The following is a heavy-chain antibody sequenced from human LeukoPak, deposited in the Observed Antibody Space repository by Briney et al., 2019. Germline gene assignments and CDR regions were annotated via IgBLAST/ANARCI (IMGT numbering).Heavy chain of an antibody. Sequence: GGSVRLSCVGSGFMFSRFGLIWVRQAPGKGLEWVSGIHGNGETTYYADSVKGRFTISRDNSKSTLYLQMNRLRVEDTAEYFCGRDPNGDYVGAFEFWGQGTKVAVSS. D-gene: IGHD3-16*01. V-gene: IGHV3-23*01. CDR3: GRDPNGDYVGAFEF. J-gene: IGHJ3*01. CDR2: IHGNGETT. CDR1: GFMFSRFG.